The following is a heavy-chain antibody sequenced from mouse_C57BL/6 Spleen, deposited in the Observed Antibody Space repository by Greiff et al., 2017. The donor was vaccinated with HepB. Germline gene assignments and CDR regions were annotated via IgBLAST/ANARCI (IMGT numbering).Heavy chain of an antibody. CDR2: IGPGSGST. CDR1: GYTFTDYY. J-gene: IGHJ1*03. Sequence: QVQLQQSGAELVKPGASVKISCKASGYTFTDYYINWVKQRPGQGLEWLGKIGPGSGSTYDNEKFKGKATLTADKSSSTAYMQLSSLTSEDSAVYFCYYGSEGYFDVWGTGTTVTVSS. V-gene: IGHV1-77*01. CDR3: YYGSEGYFDV. D-gene: IGHD1-1*01.